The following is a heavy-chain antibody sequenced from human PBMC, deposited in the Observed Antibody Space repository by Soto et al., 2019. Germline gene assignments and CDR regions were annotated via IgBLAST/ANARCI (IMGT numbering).Heavy chain of an antibody. V-gene: IGHV4-59*01. CDR1: GASINDFY. D-gene: IGHD6-13*01. J-gene: IGHJ5*02. CDR3: ARANSSTSYKLEYKWLDP. CDR2: MYYSETT. Sequence: PSETLSLTCTVSGASINDFYWSWIRQTPGKGLEWVGFMYYSETTKYNPSLKGRVNMSLDTSKNQVSLHLKSVTAADTAVYYCARANSSTSYKLEYKWLDPWGKGTPVTV.